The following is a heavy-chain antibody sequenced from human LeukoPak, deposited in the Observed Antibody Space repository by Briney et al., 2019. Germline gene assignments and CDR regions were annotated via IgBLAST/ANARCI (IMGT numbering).Heavy chain of an antibody. J-gene: IGHJ6*03. CDR3: AREGYYGSGSRHYYYMDV. V-gene: IGHV1-18*01. CDR1: GYTFTSYG. Sequence: ASVKVSCKASGYTFTSYGISWVRQAPGQGREWMGWISAYNGNTNYAQKLQGRVTMTTDTSTSTAYMELRSLRSDDTAVYYCAREGYYGSGSRHYYYMDVWGKGTTVTVSS. CDR2: ISAYNGNT. D-gene: IGHD3-10*01.